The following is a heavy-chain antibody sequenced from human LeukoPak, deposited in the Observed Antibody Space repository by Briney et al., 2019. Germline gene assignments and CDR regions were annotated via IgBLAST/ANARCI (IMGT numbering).Heavy chain of an antibody. CDR1: GYSFTNYW. J-gene: IGHJ3*02. D-gene: IGHD2-2*01. CDR2: IHPGDSDM. CDR3: ARRDSAAYGAFDI. V-gene: IGHV5-51*01. Sequence: GESLKISCKGFGYSFTNYWIGWVRPMPGKGLEWMGIIHPGDSDMRYSPSFQGQVTISADKSISTAYLQWSSLKASDTAMFYCARRDSAAYGAFDIWGQGTMVTVSS.